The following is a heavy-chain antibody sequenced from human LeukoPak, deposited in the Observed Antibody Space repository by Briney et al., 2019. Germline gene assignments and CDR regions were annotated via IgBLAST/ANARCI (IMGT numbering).Heavy chain of an antibody. CDR3: ARGGYCSSTSCYDYYYYMDV. J-gene: IGHJ6*03. CDR1: GDSISSGGYS. D-gene: IGHD2-2*01. Sequence: SETLSLTCAVSGDSISSGGYSWSWIRQPPGKGLEWIGYIYNSGSTKYNPSLKSRVTISVDTSKNQFSLKVSSVTAADTAVYYCARGGYCSSTSCYDYYYYMDVWGKGTTVTISS. V-gene: IGHV4-61*08. CDR2: IYNSGST.